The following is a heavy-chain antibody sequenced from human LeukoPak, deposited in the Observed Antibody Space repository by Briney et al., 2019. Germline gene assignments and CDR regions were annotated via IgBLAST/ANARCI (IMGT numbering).Heavy chain of an antibody. CDR2: ISSSSSYI. Sequence: GGSLRLSCAASGFTFSSYSMNWVRQAPGKGLEWVSSISSSSSYIYYADSVKGRFTISRDNAKNSLYLQMNSLRAEDTAVYYCARDKLGGYYFDYWGQGTLVTVSS. J-gene: IGHJ4*02. V-gene: IGHV3-21*01. D-gene: IGHD3-16*01. CDR1: GFTFSSYS. CDR3: ARDKLGGYYFDY.